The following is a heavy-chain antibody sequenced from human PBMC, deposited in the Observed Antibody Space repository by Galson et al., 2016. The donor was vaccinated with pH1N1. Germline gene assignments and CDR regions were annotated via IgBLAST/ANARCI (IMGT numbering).Heavy chain of an antibody. CDR2: IWYDGSNQ. D-gene: IGHD2-15*01. Sequence: LRLSCAASGFTFSNHAMHWVRHVPGKGLDWVALIWYDGSNQYYTDSVKGRFTTSRDNSNNTLYLQMKSLRVEDTAVYYCVRESWRFGGDFDYWGQGTLVAVSS. V-gene: IGHV3-33*01. CDR3: VRESWRFGGDFDY. CDR1: GFTFSNHA. J-gene: IGHJ4*02.